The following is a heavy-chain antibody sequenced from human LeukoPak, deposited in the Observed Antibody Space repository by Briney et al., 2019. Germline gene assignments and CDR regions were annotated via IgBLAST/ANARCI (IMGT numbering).Heavy chain of an antibody. CDR2: INHSGST. CDR1: GGSFSGYY. V-gene: IGHV4-34*01. Sequence: SETLSLTCAVYGGSFSGYYWSWIRQPPGKGLEWIGEINHSGSTNYNPSLKSRVTISVDTSKNQFSLKLSSVTAADTAVYYCARVRSDDENLLFDYWGQGTLVTVSS. D-gene: IGHD1-1*01. J-gene: IGHJ4*02. CDR3: ARVRSDDENLLFDY.